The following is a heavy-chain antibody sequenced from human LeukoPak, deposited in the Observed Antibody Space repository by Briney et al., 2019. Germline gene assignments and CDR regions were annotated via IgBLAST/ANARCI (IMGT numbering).Heavy chain of an antibody. Sequence: EASVTVSCKASGYTFTSYDINWVRQATGQGLEWMGWMNPNSGNTGYAQKFQGRVTITRNTSISTAYMELSSLRSEDTAVYYCARVTPLYSSGLFDYWGQGTLVTVSS. J-gene: IGHJ4*02. CDR1: GYTFTSYD. D-gene: IGHD6-19*01. CDR2: MNPNSGNT. CDR3: ARVTPLYSSGLFDY. V-gene: IGHV1-8*03.